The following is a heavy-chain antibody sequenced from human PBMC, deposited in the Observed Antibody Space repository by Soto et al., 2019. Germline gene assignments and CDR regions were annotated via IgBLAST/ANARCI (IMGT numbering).Heavy chain of an antibody. CDR3: ARDGGTYLTRYFDY. V-gene: IGHV4-59*01. Sequence: LSLTCTVSGDSISGYSWSWIRQPPGKGLEWIGYLSYSESTTSTPSLKSRVTISVDTSKNQFSLELSSVTAADTAVYFCARDGGTYLTRYFDYWGQGALVNVSS. D-gene: IGHD3-10*01. J-gene: IGHJ4*02. CDR2: LSYSEST. CDR1: GDSISGYS.